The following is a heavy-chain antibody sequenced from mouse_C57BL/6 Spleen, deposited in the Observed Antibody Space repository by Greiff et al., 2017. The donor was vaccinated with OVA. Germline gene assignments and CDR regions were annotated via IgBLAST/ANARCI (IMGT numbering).Heavy chain of an antibody. J-gene: IGHJ2*01. CDR1: GYTFTSYW. V-gene: IGHV1-50*01. CDR3: ARSYQGVDY. Sequence: QVQLQQPGAELVKPGASVKLSCKASGYTFTSYWMQWVKQRPGQGLEWIGEIDPSDSYTNYNQKFKGKATLTVDTSSSTAYMQLSSLTSEDSAVYYCARSYQGVDYWGQGTTLTVSS. CDR2: IDPSDSYT. D-gene: IGHD3-2*02.